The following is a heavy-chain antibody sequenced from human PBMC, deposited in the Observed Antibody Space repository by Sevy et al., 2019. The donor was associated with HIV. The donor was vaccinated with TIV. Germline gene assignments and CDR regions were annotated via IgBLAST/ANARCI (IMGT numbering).Heavy chain of an antibody. V-gene: IGHV3-33*01. CDR2: ISYDGSNK. J-gene: IGHJ5*02. CDR3: AGENLHWFDP. Sequence: GGSLRLSCAASGFTFNTYGMHWVRQAPGKGLEWVAVISYDGSNKYYADSVKGRFTISRDNSKKILYLQMNSPRVDDTAVYYCAGENLHWFDPWGQGTLVTVSS. CDR1: GFTFNTYG.